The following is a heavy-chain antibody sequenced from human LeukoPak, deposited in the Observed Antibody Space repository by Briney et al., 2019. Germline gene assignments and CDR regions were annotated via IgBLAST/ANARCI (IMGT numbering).Heavy chain of an antibody. J-gene: IGHJ4*02. D-gene: IGHD2-8*02. CDR1: GFPFQSYW. CDR3: MPGRGY. Sequence: PGGSLRLSCTASGFPFQSYWMNWVRQAPGKGLELVANINADGSDKYFMDSVKGRLSISRDNANNRLYLQMTSLRAEDTAVYYCMPGRGYWGQGTLVAVSS. CDR2: INADGSDK. V-gene: IGHV3-7*01.